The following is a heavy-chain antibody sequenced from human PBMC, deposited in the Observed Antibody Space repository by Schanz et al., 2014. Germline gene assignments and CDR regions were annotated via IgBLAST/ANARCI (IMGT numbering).Heavy chain of an antibody. J-gene: IGHJ6*02. CDR3: TGRRAVANYFNPMEG. V-gene: IGHV1-46*03. D-gene: IGHD6-19*01. Sequence: QLQLVQSGAEVKRPGASAKVTCKASGNIFTNYYIHWVRQAPGQGLEWMGIINPSGGNANYARKCPGCVNSTRDMSTDTVYLEVRILRLEDTAIDYGTGRRAVANYFNPMEGWGQGTTVIVSS. CDR1: GNIFTNYY. CDR2: INPSGGNA.